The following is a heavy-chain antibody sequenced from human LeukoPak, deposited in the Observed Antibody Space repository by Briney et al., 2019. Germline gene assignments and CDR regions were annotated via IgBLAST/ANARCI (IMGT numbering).Heavy chain of an antibody. D-gene: IGHD2-2*01. CDR1: GDSISSGGYS. CDR2: IYYSGST. V-gene: IGHV4-31*01. J-gene: IGHJ5*02. Sequence: PSETLSLTCTVSGDSISSGGYSWRWLRQHPGKGLEWIEYIYYSGSTYYNPSLKDPVTLSVDTSKNQFSLNLSSVTAADTAVYYCARYCSSTFCRWFDPWGQGTLVTVSS. CDR3: ARYCSSTFCRWFDP.